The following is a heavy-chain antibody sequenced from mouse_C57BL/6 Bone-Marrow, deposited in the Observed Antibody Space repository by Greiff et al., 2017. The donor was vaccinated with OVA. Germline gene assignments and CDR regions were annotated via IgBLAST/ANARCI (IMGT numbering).Heavy chain of an antibody. Sequence: EVKVEESGGGLVQPGESLKLSCESNEYEFPSHDMSWVRKTPEKRLELVAAINSDGGSTYYPDTMERRFIISRDNTKKTLYLQMSSLRSEDTALYYCARSIYYGYDHWYFDVWGTGTTVTVSS. CDR3: ARSIYYGYDHWYFDV. V-gene: IGHV5-2*03. D-gene: IGHD2-2*01. CDR1: EYEFPSHD. J-gene: IGHJ1*03. CDR2: INSDGGST.